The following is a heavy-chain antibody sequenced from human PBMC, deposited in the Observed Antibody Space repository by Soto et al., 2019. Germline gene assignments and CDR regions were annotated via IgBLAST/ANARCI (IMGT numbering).Heavy chain of an antibody. J-gene: IGHJ4*02. Sequence: PGGSLRLSCAASGFTFSSYAMSWVRQAPGKGLEWVSAISGSGGSTYYADSVKGRFTISRDNSKNTLYLQMNSLRAEDTAVYYCAKDYYDSSGYYQTDSLNYWGQGTLVTVSS. D-gene: IGHD3-22*01. CDR2: ISGSGGST. CDR3: AKDYYDSSGYYQTDSLNY. CDR1: GFTFSSYA. V-gene: IGHV3-23*01.